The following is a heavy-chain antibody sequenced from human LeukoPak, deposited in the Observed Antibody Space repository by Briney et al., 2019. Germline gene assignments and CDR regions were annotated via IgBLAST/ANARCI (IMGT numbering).Heavy chain of an antibody. CDR1: GGSISSYY. V-gene: IGHV4-59*08. D-gene: IGHD6-13*01. Sequence: ASETLSLTCTVSGGSISSYYWSWIRQPPGKGLEWIGYIYYSGSTNYNPSLKSRVTISVDTSKNQFSLKLSSVTAADTAVYYCARLMAYSSAAAGGFDYWGQGTLVTVSS. J-gene: IGHJ4*02. CDR2: IYYSGST. CDR3: ARLMAYSSAAAGGFDY.